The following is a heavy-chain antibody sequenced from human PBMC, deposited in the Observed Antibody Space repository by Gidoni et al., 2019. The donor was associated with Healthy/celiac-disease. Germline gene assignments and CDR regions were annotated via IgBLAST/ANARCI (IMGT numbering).Heavy chain of an antibody. CDR3: ARTSVRLAAAGL. Sequence: VQLQQWGAGLLKPSETLSLTCAVYGGSFSGYYWSWIRQPPGKGLEWIGEINHSGSTNYNPSLKSRVTISVDTSKNQFSLKLSSVTAADTAVYYCARTSVRLAAAGLWGQGTLVTVSS. V-gene: IGHV4-34*01. J-gene: IGHJ4*02. D-gene: IGHD6-13*01. CDR1: GGSFSGYY. CDR2: INHSGST.